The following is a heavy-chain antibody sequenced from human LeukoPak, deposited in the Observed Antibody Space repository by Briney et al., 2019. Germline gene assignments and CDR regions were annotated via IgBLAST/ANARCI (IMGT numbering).Heavy chain of an antibody. V-gene: IGHV4-34*01. D-gene: IGHD2-2*01. CDR2: INHSGST. CDR1: GGSFSGYY. Sequence: SETLSLTCAVYGGSFSGYYWSWIRQPPGKGLEWIGEINHSGSTNYNPSLKSRVTISVDTSKNQFSLKLSSVTAADTAVYYCARGRSGYCSSTSCPYYYYGMDVWGQGTMVTVSS. CDR3: ARGRSGYCSSTSCPYYYYGMDV. J-gene: IGHJ6*02.